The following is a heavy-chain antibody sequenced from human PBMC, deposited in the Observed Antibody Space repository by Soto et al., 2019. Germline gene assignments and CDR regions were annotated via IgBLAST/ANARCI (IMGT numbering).Heavy chain of an antibody. CDR3: TRDYYHTSGYYRNNAFDI. Sequence: PVGSLRLSCAASGFTFSIYRMHWVRQAPGKGLVWVARIKSDGSSPTYADSVKGRFTISRDNAKNTLYLQMNSLRAEDTAVYFCTRDYYHTSGYYRNNAFDIWGQGTMVTVSS. CDR1: GFTFSIYR. D-gene: IGHD3-22*01. J-gene: IGHJ3*02. V-gene: IGHV3-74*01. CDR2: IKSDGSSP.